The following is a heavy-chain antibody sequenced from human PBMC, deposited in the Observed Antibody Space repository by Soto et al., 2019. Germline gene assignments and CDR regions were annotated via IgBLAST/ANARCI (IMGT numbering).Heavy chain of an antibody. Sequence: RASLLLSCAFSVLTFSIYWMSWVGQAAGNGLDLVANIKQDGSEKYYVDSVNGRFTISRDNVKNSLYLQMNSLRAEDTSVYYCARDESYDILTGYYTTQRFDYWVQGSLVTVSS. CDR3: ARDESYDILTGYYTTQRFDY. CDR2: IKQDGSEK. V-gene: IGHV3-7*01. CDR1: VLTFSIYW. J-gene: IGHJ4*02. D-gene: IGHD3-9*01.